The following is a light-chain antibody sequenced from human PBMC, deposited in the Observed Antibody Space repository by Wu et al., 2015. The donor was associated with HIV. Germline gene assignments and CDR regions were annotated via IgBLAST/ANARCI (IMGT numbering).Light chain of an antibody. CDR3: QQYRDFSWT. Sequence: DIQMTQSPSTLFASVGDRVTITCRASQNINKWLAWYQQKPGKAPKLLIYTASTLESGVPSRFSGSGSGTDFSLTISNLQPDDFATYFCQQYRDFSWTFGQGTKVETK. CDR1: QNINKW. V-gene: IGKV1-5*03. CDR2: TAS. J-gene: IGKJ1*01.